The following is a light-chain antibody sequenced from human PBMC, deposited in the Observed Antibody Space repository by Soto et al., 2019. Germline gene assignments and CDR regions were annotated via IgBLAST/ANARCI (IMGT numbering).Light chain of an antibody. Sequence: AIQMTQSPSSLSAAVGDRVTITCRASQDIRSELGWYQQKPGKAPKVLIYTASTLQSGVPSRFSGSGSGTDFTLTISSLQPEDFATYYCLQDYSYPLTVGGGTKVEIK. J-gene: IGKJ4*01. CDR1: QDIRSE. CDR2: TAS. CDR3: LQDYSYPLT. V-gene: IGKV1-6*01.